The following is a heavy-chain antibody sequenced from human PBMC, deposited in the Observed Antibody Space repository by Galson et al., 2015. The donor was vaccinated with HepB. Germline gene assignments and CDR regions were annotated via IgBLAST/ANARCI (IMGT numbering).Heavy chain of an antibody. Sequence: SETLSLTCAVSGDSISNDRWWSWVRQPPGEGLEWIGEAYHSGGTNYRPSLKSRVTISVDKSKNQFSLKLTSVTAADTAVYYRARAKEGRGYFDYWGHGTLVTVSS. J-gene: IGHJ4*01. CDR1: GDSISNDRW. D-gene: IGHD3-10*01. CDR2: AYHSGGT. CDR3: ARAKEGRGYFDY. V-gene: IGHV4-4*02.